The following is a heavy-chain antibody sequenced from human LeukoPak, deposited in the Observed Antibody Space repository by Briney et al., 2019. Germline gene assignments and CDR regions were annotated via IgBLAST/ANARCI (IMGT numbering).Heavy chain of an antibody. Sequence: SETLSLTCTVSGGSISDYYWSWIRQPPGKGLEWIAYIYHSGSTNYNPSLKSRVTISVDTSKNQFSLKLSSVTAADTAVYYCARRADYIDYGMDVWGQGTTVTVSS. J-gene: IGHJ6*02. V-gene: IGHV4-59*01. CDR1: GGSISDYY. CDR3: ARRADYIDYGMDV. D-gene: IGHD4-11*01. CDR2: IYHSGST.